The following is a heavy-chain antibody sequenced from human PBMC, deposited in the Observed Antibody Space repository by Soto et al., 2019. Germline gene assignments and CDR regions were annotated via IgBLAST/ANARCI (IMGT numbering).Heavy chain of an antibody. D-gene: IGHD6-19*01. CDR3: AQAERFWAHFR. CDR1: GFTSGNYA. Sequence: GSLRLSCSISGFTSGNYAMNWVRQAPGKGLEWLSVISGSGLIAYYADSVKGRFTVSSDKPKSTVILQLTNLTLEDTAIYYCAQAERFWAHFRWGHGTLVTVSS. V-gene: IGHV3-23*01. J-gene: IGHJ4*01. CDR2: ISGSGLIA.